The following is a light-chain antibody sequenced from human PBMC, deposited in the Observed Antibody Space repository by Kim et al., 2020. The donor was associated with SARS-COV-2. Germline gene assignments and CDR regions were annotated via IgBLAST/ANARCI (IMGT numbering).Light chain of an antibody. CDR3: SSYTTSSTLGV. J-gene: IGLJ3*02. CDR1: TSDVGGYNY. CDR2: DVS. V-gene: IGLV2-14*01. Sequence: QSALTQPASVSGSPGQSITISCTGTTSDVGGYNYVSWYQQYPGKAPKLVIYDVSKRPSGVSDRFSGSKSGNTASLTISGLQAEDEADYYCSSYTTSSTLGVFGGGTKLTVL.